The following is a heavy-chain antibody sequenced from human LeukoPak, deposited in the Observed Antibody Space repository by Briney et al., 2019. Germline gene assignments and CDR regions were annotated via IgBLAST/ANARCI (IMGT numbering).Heavy chain of an antibody. CDR2: IIPIFGTA. J-gene: IGHJ5*02. Sequence: ASVKVSCKASGGTFSSYAISWVRQAPGQGLEWMGGIIPIFGTANYAQKFQGRVTITTDESTSTAYMELSSLRSEDTAVYYCARGEYILTGCYDYWFDPWGQGTLVTVSS. D-gene: IGHD3-9*01. V-gene: IGHV1-69*05. CDR3: ARGEYILTGCYDYWFDP. CDR1: GGTFSSYA.